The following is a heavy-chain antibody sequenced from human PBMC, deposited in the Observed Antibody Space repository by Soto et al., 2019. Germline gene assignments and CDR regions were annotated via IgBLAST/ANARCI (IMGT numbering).Heavy chain of an antibody. CDR2: IWYDGSNK. J-gene: IGHJ4*02. CDR1: GFTFSSYG. Sequence: GSLRLSCAASGFTFSSYGMHWVRQAPGKGLEWVAVIWYDGSNKYYADSVKGRFTISRDNSKNTLYLQMNSLRAEDTAVYYCARGSYSSSWHIDYWGQGTLVTVS. CDR3: ARGSYSSSWHIDY. V-gene: IGHV3-33*01. D-gene: IGHD6-13*01.